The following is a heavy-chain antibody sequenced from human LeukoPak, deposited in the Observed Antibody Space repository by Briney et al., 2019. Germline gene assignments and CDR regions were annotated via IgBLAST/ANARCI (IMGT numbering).Heavy chain of an antibody. J-gene: IGHJ4*02. Sequence: GRSLRLSCAASGFTFSSYAMHWVRQAPGKGLEWVAVISYDGSNKYYADSVKGRFTISRDNSKNTLYLQMNSLRAEDTAVYYCASGLPDYWGQGTLVTVSS. CDR2: ISYDGSNK. CDR3: ASGLPDY. D-gene: IGHD3-16*01. CDR1: GFTFSSYA. V-gene: IGHV3-30*04.